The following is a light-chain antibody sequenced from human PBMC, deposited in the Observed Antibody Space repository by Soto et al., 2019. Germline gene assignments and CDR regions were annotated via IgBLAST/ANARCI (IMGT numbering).Light chain of an antibody. CDR1: QSVSSY. Sequence: ELVLAQSPGTLCPCPLAAATLSCRASQSVSSYLAWYQQKPGQAPRLLIYDIFNRAAGIPSRFSGSGSGTDFTLTISSLGPEDFAVYYCHQRSNWPLTFGQGTQLEIK. CDR2: DIF. V-gene: IGKV3-11*01. CDR3: HQRSNWPLT. J-gene: IGKJ5*01.